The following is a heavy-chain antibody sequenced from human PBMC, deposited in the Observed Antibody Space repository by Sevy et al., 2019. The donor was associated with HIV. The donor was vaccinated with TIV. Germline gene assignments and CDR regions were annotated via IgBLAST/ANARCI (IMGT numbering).Heavy chain of an antibody. CDR1: GYTFIGYD. CDR3: VRDDRDGYFEY. Sequence: ASVKVSCKASGYTFIGYDMHWMRQAPGQGLEWMGWFNPDSGGPTYAPKFQGRVTLTRDTSISTAYMDLSRLKSDDTAVYYCVRDDRDGYFEYWGQGTLVTVSS. V-gene: IGHV1-2*02. CDR2: FNPDSGGP. J-gene: IGHJ4*02.